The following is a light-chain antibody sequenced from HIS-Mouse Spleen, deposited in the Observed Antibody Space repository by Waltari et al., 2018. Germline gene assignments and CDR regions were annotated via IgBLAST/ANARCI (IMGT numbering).Light chain of an antibody. Sequence: DIQLTQSPSFLSASVGDRVTITCRASQGISSYLAWYQQKPGTAPKLLIYSASTLQSWVPSRFSGSGAGTEFTLTISSLQPEDFATYYCQQLNSYPPTFGQGTKVEIK. CDR3: QQLNSYPPT. CDR2: SAS. CDR1: QGISSY. J-gene: IGKJ1*01. V-gene: IGKV1-9*01.